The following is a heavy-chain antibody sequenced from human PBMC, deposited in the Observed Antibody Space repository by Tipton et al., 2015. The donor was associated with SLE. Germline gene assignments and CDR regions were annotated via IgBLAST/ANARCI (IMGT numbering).Heavy chain of an antibody. CDR1: GGTFSSYA. J-gene: IGHJ6*03. Sequence: QVQLVQSGAEVKKPGSSMKVSCKASGGTFSSYAISWVRQAPGQGLEWMGGIIPIFGTANYAQKFQGRVTITADKSTSTAYMELSSLRSEDTAVYYCAKDRRPVGFLYYYMDVWGKGTTVTVFS. V-gene: IGHV1-69*06. D-gene: IGHD3-3*01. CDR3: AKDRRPVGFLYYYMDV. CDR2: IIPIFGTA.